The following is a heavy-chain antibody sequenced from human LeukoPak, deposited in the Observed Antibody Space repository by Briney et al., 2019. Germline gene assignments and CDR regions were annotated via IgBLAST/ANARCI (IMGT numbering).Heavy chain of an antibody. J-gene: IGHJ5*02. CDR3: ARFIVVVPAALGEWFDP. D-gene: IGHD2-2*01. V-gene: IGHV1-2*02. CDR1: GYSFADYY. Sequence: ASVKVSCKASGYSFADYYIHWVRQAPGQGLEWMGWIKPDSGGTRSAQKFQGRVTMTTDTSTSTAYMELRSLRSDDTAVYYCARFIVVVPAALGEWFDPWGQGTLVTVSS. CDR2: IKPDSGGT.